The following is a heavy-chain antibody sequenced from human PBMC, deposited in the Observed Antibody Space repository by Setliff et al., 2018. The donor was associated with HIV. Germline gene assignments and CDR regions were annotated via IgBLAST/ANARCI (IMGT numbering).Heavy chain of an antibody. CDR2: ISNTESHT. CDR1: GFVFSDSY. Sequence: TVGSLRLSCTASGFVFSDSYMTWIRQAPRKGLEWISYISNTESHTNYADSVKGRFTISGDNDKNLLYLQMDSLRVEDTAIYYCAREHRSKYGLDIWGQGTTVTVSS. V-gene: IGHV3-11*05. J-gene: IGHJ6*02. CDR3: AREHRSKYGLDI. D-gene: IGHD4-4*01.